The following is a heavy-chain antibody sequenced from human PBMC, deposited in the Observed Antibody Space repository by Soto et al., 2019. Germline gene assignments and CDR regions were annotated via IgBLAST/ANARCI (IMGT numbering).Heavy chain of an antibody. CDR2: IYYSGST. CDR3: ARVSWYSSSSDAWDWFDP. V-gene: IGHV4-59*01. Sequence: SETLSLTCTVSGGSISSYYWSWIRQPPGKGLEWIGYIYYSGSTNYNPSLKSRVTISVDTSKNQFSLKLSSVTAADTAVYYCARVSWYSSSSDAWDWFDPWGQGTLVTVSS. D-gene: IGHD6-6*01. J-gene: IGHJ5*02. CDR1: GGSISSYY.